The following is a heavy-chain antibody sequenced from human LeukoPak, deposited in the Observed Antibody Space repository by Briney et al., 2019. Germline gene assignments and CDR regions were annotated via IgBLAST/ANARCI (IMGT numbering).Heavy chain of an antibody. CDR2: VRYDGSNK. Sequence: GGSLRLSCAASGFTFSSHGMRWVRQTPGKGLEWLAAVRYDGSNKYYADSVKGRLTISRDNSKNTLYLQMNSLRAEDTAVYYCARTGGRDGYGFDYWGQGTLVTVSP. CDR3: ARTGGRDGYGFDY. CDR1: GFTFSSHG. J-gene: IGHJ4*02. V-gene: IGHV3-33*01. D-gene: IGHD5-24*01.